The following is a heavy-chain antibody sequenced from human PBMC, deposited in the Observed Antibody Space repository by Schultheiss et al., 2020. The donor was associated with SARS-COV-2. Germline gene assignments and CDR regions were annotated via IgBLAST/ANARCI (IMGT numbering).Heavy chain of an antibody. CDR2: INHSGST. Sequence: SETLSLTCAVSGYSISSGYYWSWIRQPPGKGLEWIGEINHSGSTNYNPSLKSRVTISVDTSKNQFSLKLSSVTAADTAVYYCARCGGDSPDAFDIWGQGTMVTVSS. V-gene: IGHV4-38-2*01. CDR3: ARCGGDSPDAFDI. D-gene: IGHD2-21*02. CDR1: GYSISSGYY. J-gene: IGHJ3*02.